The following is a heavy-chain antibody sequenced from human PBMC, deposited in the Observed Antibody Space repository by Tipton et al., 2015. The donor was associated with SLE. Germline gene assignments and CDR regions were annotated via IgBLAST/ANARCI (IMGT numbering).Heavy chain of an antibody. J-gene: IGHJ4*02. CDR1: GFTFSNYW. CDR2: IKQDGSEK. CDR3: TRTEN. Sequence: SLRLPCAASGFTFSNYWLSWVANIKQDGSEKDYVDSVKGRFTISRDNAKNSLYLQMNSLRAEDTAVYYCTRTENWGQGTLVTVSS. V-gene: IGHV3-7*04.